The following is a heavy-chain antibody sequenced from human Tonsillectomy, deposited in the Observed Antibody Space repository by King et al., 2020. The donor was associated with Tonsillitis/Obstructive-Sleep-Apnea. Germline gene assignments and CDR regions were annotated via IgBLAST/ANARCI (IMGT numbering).Heavy chain of an antibody. D-gene: IGHD2-2*01. V-gene: IGHV1-58*01. Sequence: QLVQSGPEVKKPGTSVKVSCKASGFTFTSSAVQWVRQARGQRLEWIGWIVVGSGNTNYAQTFQERVTITRDMSTSTAYMERSSLRSGDTAVYYCAARDLGYCSSTSCYSYYYYYMDVWGKGTTVTVSS. CDR3: AARDLGYCSSTSCYSYYYYYMDV. CDR2: IVVGSGNT. CDR1: GFTFTSSA. J-gene: IGHJ6*03.